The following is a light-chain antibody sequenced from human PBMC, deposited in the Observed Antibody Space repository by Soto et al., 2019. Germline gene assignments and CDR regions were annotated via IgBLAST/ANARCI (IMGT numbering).Light chain of an antibody. CDR3: GSNTSSRTLV. J-gene: IGLJ2*01. CDR2: HVS. Sequence: QSALTQPASVSGSPGQSITISCSGTSSDVGGYNFVSWYQHHSGKPPKLMLYHVSNRPSGVSSGCSGSKSGNTASLTIGGLQSEDEAHYYCGSNTSSRTLVFGGGTKLSVL. CDR1: SSDVGGYNF. V-gene: IGLV2-14*03.